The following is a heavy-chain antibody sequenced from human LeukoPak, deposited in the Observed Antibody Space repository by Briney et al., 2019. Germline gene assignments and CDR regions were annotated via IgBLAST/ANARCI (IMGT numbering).Heavy chain of an antibody. CDR1: GGSISTYNW. Sequence: SEALSLTCAVSGGSISTYNWWSWVRQPPGKGLEWIGEIFYSGSINYNPSLKSRVTLSLDKSKNQFSLQLSSVTAADTAMYYCAKTHSHFPPYFDYWGQGTLVIVSS. V-gene: IGHV4-4*02. D-gene: IGHD4-11*01. CDR3: AKTHSHFPPYFDY. CDR2: IFYSGSI. J-gene: IGHJ4*02.